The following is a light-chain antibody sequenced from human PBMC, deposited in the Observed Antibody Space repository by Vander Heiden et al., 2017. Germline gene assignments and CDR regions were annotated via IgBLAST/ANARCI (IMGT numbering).Light chain of an antibody. V-gene: IGKV2-28*01. CDR2: LGS. J-gene: IGKJ2*01. CDR1: QSLLHSNGYNY. Sequence: DIVMTKSPLSLPVTPGEPASISCRSSQSLLHSNGYNYLDWYQQKPGQSPQLLIYLGSNRASGVPDRFSGSGSGTDFTLNISRVEAEDVGVYYCRQAIKSLYTFGQGTKLDIK. CDR3: RQAIKSLYT.